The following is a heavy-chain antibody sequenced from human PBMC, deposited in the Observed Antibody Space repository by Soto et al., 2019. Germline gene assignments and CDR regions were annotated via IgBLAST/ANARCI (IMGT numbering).Heavy chain of an antibody. CDR1: GYTFTVYY. CDR3: ARESNYYGSGGPDY. V-gene: IGHV1-2*04. CDR2: INPNSGGT. Sequence: ASLKVSCKASGYTFTVYYMHWVRQAPGQGLEWMGWINPNSGGTNYAQKFQGWVTMARDTSISTAYMELSRLRSDDTAVYYCARESNYYGSGGPDYWGQGTLVTVSS. J-gene: IGHJ4*02. D-gene: IGHD3-10*01.